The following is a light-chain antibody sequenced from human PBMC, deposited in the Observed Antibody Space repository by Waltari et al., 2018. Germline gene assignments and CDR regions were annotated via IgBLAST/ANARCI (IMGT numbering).Light chain of an antibody. CDR2: NDK. Sequence: QRATISCSGSNSNIGGNFVNRYQQLPGKASKLLIYNDKQGPPGLPDRFSASKSGTSAALAITGLQSEDEAGYYCAVWDDSLGGVFGGGTKLTVL. J-gene: IGLJ3*02. CDR3: AVWDDSLGGV. V-gene: IGLV1-44*01. CDR1: NSNIGGNF.